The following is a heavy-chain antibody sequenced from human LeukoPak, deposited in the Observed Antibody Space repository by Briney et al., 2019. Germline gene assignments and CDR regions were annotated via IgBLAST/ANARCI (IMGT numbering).Heavy chain of an antibody. CDR1: GYTFTSYG. V-gene: IGHV1-18*01. J-gene: IGHJ4*02. CDR2: ISAYNGNT. D-gene: IGHD3-10*01. Sequence: ASVKVSCKASGYTFTSYGISWVRQAPGQGLEWMGWISAYNGNTNYAQKLQGRVTMTTDTSTSTAYMELRSLRSDDTAVYYCARGRDYYGSGSYYGYWGQGTLVTVSS. CDR3: ARGRDYYGSGSYYGY.